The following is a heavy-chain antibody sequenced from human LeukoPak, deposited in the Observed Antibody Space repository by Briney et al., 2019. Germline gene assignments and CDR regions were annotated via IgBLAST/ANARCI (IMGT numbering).Heavy chain of an antibody. Sequence: SETLSLTCAVSGGSISSYYWSWIRQPPGKGLEWIGYIYYNGSTNYNPSLKSRVTISLDTSKNQFSLKPSSVTAADTAVYYCARHGSYRYYFDYWGQGTLVTVSS. CDR3: ARHGSYRYYFDY. V-gene: IGHV4-59*08. J-gene: IGHJ4*01. CDR2: IYYNGST. D-gene: IGHD3-16*02. CDR1: GGSISSYY.